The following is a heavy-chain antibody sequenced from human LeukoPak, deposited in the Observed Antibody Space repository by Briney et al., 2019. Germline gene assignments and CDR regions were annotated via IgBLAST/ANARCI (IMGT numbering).Heavy chain of an antibody. D-gene: IGHD1-14*01. J-gene: IGHJ4*02. Sequence: SETLSLTCTVSGGSISRHYWSWIRQPPGKGLEWIGYISYSGSTNYSPSLKSRVTISADRSKNQLSLRLNSVTAADTAVYYCAKEIAFGKKAGPGYWGQGTLVTVSS. CDR2: ISYSGST. CDR3: AKEIAFGKKAGPGY. CDR1: GGSISRHY. V-gene: IGHV4-59*11.